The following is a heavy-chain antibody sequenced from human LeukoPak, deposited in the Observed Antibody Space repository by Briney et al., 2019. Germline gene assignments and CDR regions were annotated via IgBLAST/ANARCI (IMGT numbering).Heavy chain of an antibody. Sequence: SETLSLTCAVSGYSISSGYYWGWIRQPPGKGLEWIGSIYHSGSTYYNPSLKSRVTISVDTSKNQFSLKLSSVTVADTAVYYCARVGDYVYFDYWGQGTLVTVSS. CDR1: GYSISSGYY. J-gene: IGHJ4*02. CDR2: IYHSGST. V-gene: IGHV4-38-2*01. CDR3: ARVGDYVYFDY. D-gene: IGHD4-17*01.